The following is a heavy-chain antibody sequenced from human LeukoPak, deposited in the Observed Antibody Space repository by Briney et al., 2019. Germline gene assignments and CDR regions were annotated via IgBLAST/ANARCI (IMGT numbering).Heavy chain of an antibody. Sequence: PGGSLRLSCAASGFTFSSYSMDWVRQAPGKGLEWVSSISSSSSYIYYADSVKGRFTISRDNAKNSLYLQMNSLRAEDTAVYYCARGRASSSWYYDYWGQGTLVTVSS. D-gene: IGHD6-13*01. J-gene: IGHJ4*02. CDR2: ISSSSSYI. CDR3: ARGRASSSWYYDY. CDR1: GFTFSSYS. V-gene: IGHV3-21*01.